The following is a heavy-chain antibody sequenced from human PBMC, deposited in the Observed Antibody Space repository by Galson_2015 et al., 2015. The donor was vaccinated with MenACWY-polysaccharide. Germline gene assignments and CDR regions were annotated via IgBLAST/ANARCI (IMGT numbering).Heavy chain of an antibody. J-gene: IGHJ4*02. CDR2: FKSDGCST. D-gene: IGHD5-12*01. V-gene: IGHV3-74*01. CDR3: ARGYSAYD. CDR1: GFTFSTYW. Sequence: SLRLSCAASGFTFSTYWMHWVRQAPGKGLVWASRFKSDGCSTNYADSVKGRFTISRDNAKNTLYLQVNSLRAEDTALYYCARGYSAYDWGQGTLVTVSS.